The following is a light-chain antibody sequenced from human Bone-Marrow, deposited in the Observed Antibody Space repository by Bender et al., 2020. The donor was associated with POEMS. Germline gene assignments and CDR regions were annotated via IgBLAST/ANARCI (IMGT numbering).Light chain of an antibody. CDR3: QAWDRTTVV. CDR2: QDD. J-gene: IGLJ2*01. CDR1: QLGDKY. Sequence: SYALTQSPSVSVSPGQTAAITCSGDQLGDKYVCWYQQKPGQSPVLVIFQDDKRPSGIPERFSGSNSGSAATLTISGTQPTDEADYFCQAWDRTTVVFGGGTKLTVL. V-gene: IGLV3-1*01.